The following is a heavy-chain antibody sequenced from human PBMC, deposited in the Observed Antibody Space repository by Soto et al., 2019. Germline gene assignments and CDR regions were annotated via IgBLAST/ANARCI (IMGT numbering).Heavy chain of an antibody. Sequence: GGFLILSSASAGLTFSYYVMRWVRQAPGKGLEWVAGIWYDGRNKYYADSVKGRFTISRDNSKNSVYLQMNSLRAEDTAVYYCAKSIAGAPGWLEPWGQGTVVTVSS. CDR1: GLTFSYYV. V-gene: IGHV3-33*06. D-gene: IGHD6-19*01. CDR2: IWYDGRNK. J-gene: IGHJ5*02. CDR3: AKSIAGAPGWLEP.